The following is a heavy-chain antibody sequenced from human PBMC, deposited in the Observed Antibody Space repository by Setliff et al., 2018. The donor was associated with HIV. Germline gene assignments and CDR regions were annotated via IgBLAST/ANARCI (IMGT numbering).Heavy chain of an antibody. V-gene: IGHV4-39*07. CDR3: ARFAAAGAPGPTDFAY. CDR1: GGSISSSSYY. D-gene: IGHD6-13*01. CDR2: VYYSGST. J-gene: IGHJ4*02. Sequence: KPSETLSLTCTVSGGSISSSSYYWGWIRQPPGKGLEWIGSVYYSGSTYYNPSLKSRVTMSVDTSKNQFSLRLSSVSAADTAVYYCARFAAAGAPGPTDFAYWGQGTLVTVSS.